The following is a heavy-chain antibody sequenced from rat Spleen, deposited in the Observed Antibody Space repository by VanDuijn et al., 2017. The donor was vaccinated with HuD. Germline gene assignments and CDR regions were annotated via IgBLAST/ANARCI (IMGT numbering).Heavy chain of an antibody. D-gene: IGHD1-9*01. CDR3: ARHYGYTYYFDY. Sequence: EVQLVESGGGLVQPGGSIKLSCAASGFTFSDYYMAWVRQTPKKGLDWVASISFEGSATYYGDSVKGRFTISRDNAKSTLYLQMDSLRSEDTATYYCARHYGYTYYFDYWGQGVMVTVSS. V-gene: IGHV5-22*01. CDR2: ISFEGSAT. CDR1: GFTFSDYY. J-gene: IGHJ2*01.